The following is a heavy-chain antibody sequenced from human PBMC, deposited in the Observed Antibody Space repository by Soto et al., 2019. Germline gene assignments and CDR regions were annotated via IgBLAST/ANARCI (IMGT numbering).Heavy chain of an antibody. Sequence: PSETLSLTCTVSGGSVSSGSYYWNWIRQPPGKGLEWIGYIYSSGSTHYNPSLQNRVTISIDTSKNQVSLKVNSVTAADTAVYYCARDHPHSYGVYYFDYWGQGTPVTVSS. V-gene: IGHV4-61*01. J-gene: IGHJ4*02. CDR2: IYSSGST. D-gene: IGHD5-18*01. CDR1: GGSVSSGSYY. CDR3: ARDHPHSYGVYYFDY.